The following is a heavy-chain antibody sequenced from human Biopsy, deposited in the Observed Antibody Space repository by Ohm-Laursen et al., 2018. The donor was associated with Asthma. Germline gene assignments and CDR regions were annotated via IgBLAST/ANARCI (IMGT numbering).Heavy chain of an antibody. D-gene: IGHD2-2*01. J-gene: IGHJ5*02. CDR1: GYTFTSYA. V-gene: IGHV7-4-1*02. CDR3: ARDQSPCIVVVSADTDTVDNWFDP. Sequence: SVKVSCKASGYTFTSYAMNWVRQAPGQGLEWMGWINTNTGNPTYAQGFAGRFVFSLDTSVSTAYLQISSLKAEDTAVYYCARDQSPCIVVVSADTDTVDNWFDPWGQGTLVTVSS. CDR2: INTNTGNP.